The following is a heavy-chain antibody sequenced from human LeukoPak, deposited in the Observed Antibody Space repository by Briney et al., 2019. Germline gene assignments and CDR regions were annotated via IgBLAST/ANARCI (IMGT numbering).Heavy chain of an antibody. J-gene: IGHJ4*02. D-gene: IGHD3-10*01. CDR3: ARSYYGSGRYGPQFDY. CDR2: IYYSGST. CDR1: GGSISSSSYY. V-gene: IGHV4-39*07. Sequence: SETLSLTCTVSGGSISSSSYYWGWIRQPPGKGLEWIGSIYYSGSTYYNPSLKSRVTISVDTSKNQFSPKLSSVTAADTAVYYCARSYYGSGRYGPQFDYWGQGTLVTVSS.